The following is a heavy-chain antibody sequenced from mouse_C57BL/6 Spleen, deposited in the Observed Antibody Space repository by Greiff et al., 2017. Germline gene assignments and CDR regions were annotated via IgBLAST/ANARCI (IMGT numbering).Heavy chain of an antibody. J-gene: IGHJ4*01. CDR2: IWSGGST. CDR1: GFSLTSYG. V-gene: IGHV2-4*01. Sequence: VQLVESGPGLVQPSQSLSITCTVSGFSLTSYGVHWVRQPPGKGLEWLGVIWSGGSTDYNAAFISRLSISKDNSKSQVFFKMNSLQADDTAIYYCAKTPPFYGSSWDYAMDYWGQGTSVTVSS. D-gene: IGHD1-1*01. CDR3: AKTPPFYGSSWDYAMDY.